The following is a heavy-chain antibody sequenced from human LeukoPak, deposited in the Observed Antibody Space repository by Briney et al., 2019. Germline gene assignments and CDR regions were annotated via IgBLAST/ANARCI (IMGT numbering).Heavy chain of an antibody. Sequence: PSETLSLTCTVSGGSISSYYWSWIRQPPGKGLEWIGYIYYSGSTNYNPSLKSRVTISVDTSKNQFSLKLSSVTAADTAVYYCARAKGATYYDFWSGDSALDYWGQGTLVTVSS. J-gene: IGHJ4*02. V-gene: IGHV4-59*01. CDR3: ARAKGATYYDFWSGDSALDY. CDR2: IYYSGST. D-gene: IGHD3-3*01. CDR1: GGSISSYY.